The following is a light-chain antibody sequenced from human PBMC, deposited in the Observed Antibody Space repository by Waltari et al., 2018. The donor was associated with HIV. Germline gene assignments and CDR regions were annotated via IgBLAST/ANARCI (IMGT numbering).Light chain of an antibody. V-gene: IGKV1-39*01. CDR1: QSISSD. CDR3: QQSYSTPPT. J-gene: IGKJ1*01. CDR2: AAS. Sequence: DIQITLSRSSLSASVGDRVTITSRASQSISSDLNWYQQKPGKAPKLLIYAASSLQSGVPSRFSGSGSGTDFTLTISSLQPEDFATYYCQQSYSTPPTFGQGTKVEIK.